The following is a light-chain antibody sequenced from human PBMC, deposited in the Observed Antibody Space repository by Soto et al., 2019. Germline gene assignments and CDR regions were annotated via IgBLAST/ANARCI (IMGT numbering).Light chain of an antibody. Sequence: QSVLTQPPSVSDAPRQRVTISCSGSSSNIGNNAVNWYQQLPGKAPKLLIYYDDLLPSGVSDRFSGSKSGTSASLAISGLQSDDEADYYCAAWDDSLNGRVFGTGTKLTVL. J-gene: IGLJ1*01. CDR2: YDD. CDR3: AAWDDSLNGRV. CDR1: SSNIGNNA. V-gene: IGLV1-36*01.